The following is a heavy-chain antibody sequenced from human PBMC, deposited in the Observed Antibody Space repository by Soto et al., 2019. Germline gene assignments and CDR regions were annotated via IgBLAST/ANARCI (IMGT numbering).Heavy chain of an antibody. Sequence: GGSLRLSCAASGFTFSNAWMSWVRQAPGKGLEWVGRIKSKTDGGTTDYAAPVKGRFTISRDDSKNTLYLQMNSLKTEDTAVYYCTASYVWGSYRPFDYWGQGTLVTVSS. V-gene: IGHV3-15*01. D-gene: IGHD3-16*02. CDR1: GFTFSNAW. CDR3: TASYVWGSYRPFDY. J-gene: IGHJ4*02. CDR2: IKSKTDGGTT.